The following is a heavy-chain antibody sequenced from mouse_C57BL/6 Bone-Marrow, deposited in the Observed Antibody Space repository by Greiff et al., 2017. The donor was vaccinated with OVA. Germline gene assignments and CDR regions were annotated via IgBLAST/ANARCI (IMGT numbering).Heavy chain of an antibody. J-gene: IGHJ4*01. CDR1: GYTFTNYW. Sequence: QVQLQQSGAELVRPGTSVKMSCKASGYTFTNYWIGWAKQRPGHGLEWIGDIYPGGGYTNYNEKFKGKATLTADKSSSTAYMQFSSLTSEDSAIYYCAIYSNYVMDYWGQGTSVTVSS. CDR2: IYPGGGYT. D-gene: IGHD2-5*01. V-gene: IGHV1-63*01. CDR3: AIYSNYVMDY.